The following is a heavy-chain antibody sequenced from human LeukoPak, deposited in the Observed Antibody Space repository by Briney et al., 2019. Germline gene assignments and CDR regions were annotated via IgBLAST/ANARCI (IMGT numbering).Heavy chain of an antibody. CDR1: GFTVSTNY. J-gene: IGHJ4*02. Sequence: GGSLRLSCAASGFTVSTNYVSWVRQAPGKGLEWVSGMSGNGGTTYYADSVKGRFTISRDNSKNTLYLQMNNLRVEDTAVYYCAKDGGSYSSGWYSSNWGQGTLVTVSS. CDR2: MSGNGGTT. CDR3: AKDGGSYSSGWYSSN. D-gene: IGHD6-19*01. V-gene: IGHV3-23*01.